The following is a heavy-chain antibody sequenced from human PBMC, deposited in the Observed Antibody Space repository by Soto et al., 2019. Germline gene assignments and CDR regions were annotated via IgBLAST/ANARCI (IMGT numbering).Heavy chain of an antibody. CDR1: GGSISSYY. V-gene: IGHV4-59*01. D-gene: IGHD3-3*01. CDR2: IYYSGCT. Sequence: SETLSLTCTVSGGSISSYYWSWIRQPPGKGLEWIGYIYYSGCTNYNPSLKSRVTISVDTSKNQFSLKLSSVTAADRAVYYCARVDAIFGVVRYDYWGQGTLVTVSS. J-gene: IGHJ4*02. CDR3: ARVDAIFGVVRYDY.